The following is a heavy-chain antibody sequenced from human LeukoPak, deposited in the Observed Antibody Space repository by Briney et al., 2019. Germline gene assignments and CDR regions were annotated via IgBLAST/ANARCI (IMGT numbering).Heavy chain of an antibody. D-gene: IGHD1-26*01. J-gene: IGHJ6*02. V-gene: IGHV3-9*01. CDR1: GVSFKDYG. CDR3: AKHLTATNTYIFFGLDV. CDR2: INWYGGGT. Sequence: GGSLRLSCAATGVSFKDYGMHWVRQPPGKGLEWVSAINWYGGGTDYADSVKGRFTISRDNAKNSLYLQLSSLRPEDTALYYCAKHLTATNTYIFFGLDVWGQGTSVTVSS.